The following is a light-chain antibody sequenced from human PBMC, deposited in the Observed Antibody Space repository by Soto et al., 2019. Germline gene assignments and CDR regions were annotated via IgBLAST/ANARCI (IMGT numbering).Light chain of an antibody. CDR3: SSYTSTTTWV. CDR2: DTS. J-gene: IGLJ3*02. V-gene: IGLV7-46*01. Sequence: QAVVTQEPSLTVSPGGTVTLTCGSSTGTLTSGHFPYWFQQKPGQAPRALIFDTSNKHSWTPARFSGSLLGGKAALTLSGALPEDEADYYCSSYTSTTTWVFGGGTKLTVL. CDR1: TGTLTSGHF.